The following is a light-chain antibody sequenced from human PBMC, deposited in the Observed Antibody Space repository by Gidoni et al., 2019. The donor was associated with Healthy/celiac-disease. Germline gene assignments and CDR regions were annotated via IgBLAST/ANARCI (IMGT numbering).Light chain of an antibody. CDR1: QSISIY. CDR2: AAS. V-gene: IGKV1-39*01. J-gene: IGKJ5*01. CDR3: QQSYSTPPT. Sequence: DIQMTQSPSSLSASVGDRVTITCRASQSISIYLNWYQQKPGKAPKLLIYAASSLHSGVPSRFSGSGSGTDFTLTISSLQPEDFATYYCQQSYSTPPTFGQGTRLEIK.